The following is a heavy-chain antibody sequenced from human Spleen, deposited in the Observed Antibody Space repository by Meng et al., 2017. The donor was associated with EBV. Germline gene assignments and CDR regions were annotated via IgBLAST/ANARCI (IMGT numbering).Heavy chain of an antibody. V-gene: IGHV4-34*01. D-gene: IGHD2-8*02. CDR3: ARWAGGVCFYCDY. J-gene: IGHJ4*02. CDR2: INHSGST. Sequence: QGQLQQGGRGLLKPSETLSLTCAVDGEVLSGYYWTWIRQPPGKGLEWIGEINHSGSTNYNPSLKSRVTISVDTSKNQFSLKLNSVTAADTAVYYCARWAGGVCFYCDYWGQGTLVTVSS. CDR1: GEVLSGYY.